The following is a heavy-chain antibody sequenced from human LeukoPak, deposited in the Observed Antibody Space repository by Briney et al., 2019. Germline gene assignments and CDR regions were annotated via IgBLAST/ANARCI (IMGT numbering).Heavy chain of an antibody. V-gene: IGHV3-33*01. D-gene: IGHD3-22*01. Sequence: GGSLRLSCAASGFTFSRYGMHWVRQAPGKGLEWVAVIWYDGSNRQYADSVKGRFTISRDNSKNTLYLQTNSLRAEDTAVYYCARDFGFSPSSGYSFDYWGQGTLVTVSS. CDR2: IWYDGSNR. CDR1: GFTFSRYG. J-gene: IGHJ4*02. CDR3: ARDFGFSPSSGYSFDY.